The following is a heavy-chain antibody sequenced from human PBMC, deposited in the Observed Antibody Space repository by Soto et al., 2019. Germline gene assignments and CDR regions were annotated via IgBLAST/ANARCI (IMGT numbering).Heavy chain of an antibody. CDR1: GGSISSSYY. Sequence: SETLSLTCTVSGGSISSSYYWGWIRQPPGKGLEWIGSIYYSGSTYYNPSLKSRVTISVDTSKNQFSLKLSSVTAADTAVYYCATHQGGGSSRGMDVWGQGTTVTVSS. CDR3: ATHQGGGSSRGMDV. CDR2: IYYSGST. D-gene: IGHD6-6*01. V-gene: IGHV4-39*01. J-gene: IGHJ6*02.